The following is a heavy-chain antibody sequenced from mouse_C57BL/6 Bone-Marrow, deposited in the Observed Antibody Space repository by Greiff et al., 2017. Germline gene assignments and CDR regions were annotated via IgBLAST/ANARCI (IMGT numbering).Heavy chain of an antibody. Sequence: EVMLVESGGGLVQPGGSLKLSCAASGFTFSDYYMYWVRQTPEKRLEWVAYISNGGGSTYYPDTVKGRFTISRDNAKNTLYLQISRLKSEDTAMYYCARQGLITTVVDWYFDVWGTGTTVTVSS. CDR1: GFTFSDYY. D-gene: IGHD1-1*01. J-gene: IGHJ1*03. CDR3: ARQGLITTVVDWYFDV. CDR2: ISNGGGST. V-gene: IGHV5-12*01.